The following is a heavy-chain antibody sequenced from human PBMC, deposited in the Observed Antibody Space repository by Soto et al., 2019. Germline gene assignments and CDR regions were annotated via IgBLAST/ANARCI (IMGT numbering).Heavy chain of an antibody. J-gene: IGHJ4*02. CDR3: TRGQWEPLPGDY. Sequence: QLVQSGAEVKKPGASVQVSCQTSGYTFTNYAMHWVRQAPGQRLEWMGWINGGDGNTKYSQNFQGRVTFTRDTSASTAYMELSSLTSEDTAVYYCTRGQWEPLPGDYWGQGTLVTVSS. D-gene: IGHD2-15*01. V-gene: IGHV1-3*01. CDR2: INGGDGNT. CDR1: GYTFTNYA.